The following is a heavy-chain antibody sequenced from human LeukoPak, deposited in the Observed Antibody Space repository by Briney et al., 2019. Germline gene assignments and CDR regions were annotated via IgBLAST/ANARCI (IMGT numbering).Heavy chain of an antibody. D-gene: IGHD2-15*01. J-gene: IGHJ5*02. CDR1: GGSISSSSYY. CDR2: IYYGGST. Sequence: SETLSLTCTVSGGSISSSSYYWGWIRQPPGKGLEWIGSIYYGGSTYYNPSPKSRVTISVDTSKNQFSLKLSSVTAADTAVYYCARHASEGVVVVAATWFDPWGQGTLVTVSS. V-gene: IGHV4-39*01. CDR3: ARHASEGVVVVAATWFDP.